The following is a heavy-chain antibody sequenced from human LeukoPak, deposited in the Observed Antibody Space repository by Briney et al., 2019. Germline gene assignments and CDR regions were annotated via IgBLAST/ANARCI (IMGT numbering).Heavy chain of an antibody. CDR3: ARRTGSYFGQFDS. CDR1: GGSISSTSYY. CDR2: IYYSGST. V-gene: IGHV4-39*07. J-gene: IGHJ4*02. D-gene: IGHD3-10*01. Sequence: SETLSLTCTVSGGSISSTSYYWGWIRQPPGKGLEWIGNIYYSGSTYYNPSLKSRVTISLDTSKNQFSLKLSSVTAADTAIYYCARRTGSYFGQFDSWGQGTLVTVSS.